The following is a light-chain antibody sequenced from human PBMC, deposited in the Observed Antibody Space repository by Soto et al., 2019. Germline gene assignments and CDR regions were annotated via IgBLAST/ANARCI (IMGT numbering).Light chain of an antibody. CDR2: AAS. J-gene: IGKJ1*01. Sequence: DIQMTQSPSSLSASVGDRVTITCRTSQGIRKDLGWYQQKPGKAPKRLIYAASSLQGGVPSRFSGSGSGTEFTLTISSLQPEDFATYYCLQHNSYPWTFGQGTKVEIK. CDR1: QGIRKD. V-gene: IGKV1-17*01. CDR3: LQHNSYPWT.